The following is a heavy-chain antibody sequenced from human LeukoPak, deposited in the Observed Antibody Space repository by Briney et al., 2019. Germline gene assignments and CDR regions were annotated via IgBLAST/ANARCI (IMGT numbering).Heavy chain of an antibody. CDR2: IYYSVGA. CDR3: ARQNYDYPDY. J-gene: IGHJ4*02. CDR1: GGSISDYY. V-gene: IGHV4-59*08. Sequence: PSETLSLTCTVSGGSISDYYWGWIRQPPGKGLEWIAYIYYSVGANYNPSLQSRVTISVDTSKNYFSLKRNSVTAADTPFYYCARQNYDYPDYWGQGTLVTVSS. D-gene: IGHD3-16*01.